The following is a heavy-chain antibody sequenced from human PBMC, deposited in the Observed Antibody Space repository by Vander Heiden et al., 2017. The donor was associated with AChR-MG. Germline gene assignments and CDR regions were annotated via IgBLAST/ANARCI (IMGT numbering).Heavy chain of an antibody. J-gene: IGHJ4*02. CDR1: GGSLSGYF. V-gene: IGHV4-34*02. D-gene: IGHD4-17*01. CDR2: ISGGGSA. CDR3: ARGYGKDY. Sequence: QVQLQQWGAGLLKPSEPLSLTCAVDGGSLSGYFWSWIRQSPGKGLQWIGEISGGGSANYNPSLENRVTMSVDTSKNQISLELRSVAAADTGVYVCARGYGKDYWGQGTLVTVS.